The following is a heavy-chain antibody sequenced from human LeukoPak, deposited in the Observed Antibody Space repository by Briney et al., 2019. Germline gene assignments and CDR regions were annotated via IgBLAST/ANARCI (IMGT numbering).Heavy chain of an antibody. V-gene: IGHV3-15*01. CDR2: IKSKHDGETT. J-gene: IGHJ4*02. CDR1: RFSFSTSW. Sequence: PGGSLRLSCAASRFSFSTSWMSWVRQAPGKGLEWAGRIKSKHDGETTEYAAPVKGRFTISRDDSESMVYLQMMSLKTEDTAVYYCCADTVDPLAQIDKWGQGALVTVSS. CDR3: CADTVDPLAQIDK. D-gene: IGHD4-11*01.